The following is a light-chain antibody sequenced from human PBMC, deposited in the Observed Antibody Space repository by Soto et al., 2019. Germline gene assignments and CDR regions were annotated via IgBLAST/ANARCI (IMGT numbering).Light chain of an antibody. Sequence: QAVVTQEPSFSVSXXXTXXXXXXXXXXXCSTNYSPAWYQQTPGQAPRALIYNTNTRSSGVPYRFSGSILGNKAALTISGAQADDESDYYCVLYMTGGTWVFGGGTKLTVL. CDR1: XXXCSTNYS. CDR2: NTN. V-gene: IGLV8-61*01. CDR3: VLYMTGGTWV. J-gene: IGLJ3*02.